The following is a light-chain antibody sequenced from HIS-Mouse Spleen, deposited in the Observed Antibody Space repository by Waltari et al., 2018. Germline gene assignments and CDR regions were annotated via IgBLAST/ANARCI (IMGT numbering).Light chain of an antibody. CDR2: AAS. CDR1: HGISSY. Sequence: DIQLTQSPSFLSASVGDRVTITCRASHGISSYLALYQQKPGKAPKLLIYAASTLQSGVPSRFSGSGSGTEFTLTISSLQPEDFATYYCQQLNSYPPPFGQGTKVEIK. J-gene: IGKJ1*01. CDR3: QQLNSYPPP. V-gene: IGKV1-9*01.